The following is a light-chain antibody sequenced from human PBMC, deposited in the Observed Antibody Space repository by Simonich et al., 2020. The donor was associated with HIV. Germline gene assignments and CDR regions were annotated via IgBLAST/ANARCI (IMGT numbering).Light chain of an antibody. CDR2: WAS. CDR3: QQYYTTPPT. CDR1: QSVLYSSNNKND. Sequence: DIVMTQSQDSLAVSLGERATINCKSSQSVLYSSNNKNDLAWYQQKPGQPPTLLIYWASTRESGVPDRFSGSGSGTDFTLTISSLQAEDVAVYYCQQYYTTPPTFGQGTKVEIK. J-gene: IGKJ1*01. V-gene: IGKV4-1*01.